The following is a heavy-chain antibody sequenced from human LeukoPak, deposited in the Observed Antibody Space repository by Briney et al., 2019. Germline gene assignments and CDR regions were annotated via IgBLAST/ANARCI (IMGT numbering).Heavy chain of an antibody. CDR1: GYTFTNYG. J-gene: IGHJ4*02. Sequence: ASVKVSCKASGYTFTNYGISWVRQAPGQGLKWMGWISGYNGDTNYAQKLQGRVTMTTDTSTSTAYMALRSLRFDDTAVYYCARTGTGGYYYDSSGYSLDYWGQGTLVTVSS. CDR3: ARTGTGGYYYDSSGYSLDY. CDR2: ISGYNGDT. D-gene: IGHD3-22*01. V-gene: IGHV1-18*01.